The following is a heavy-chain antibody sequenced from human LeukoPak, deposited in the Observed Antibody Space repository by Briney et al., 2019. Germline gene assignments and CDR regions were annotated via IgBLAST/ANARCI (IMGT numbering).Heavy chain of an antibody. CDR3: AKDMGSINWFDP. J-gene: IGHJ5*02. CDR2: ISWNSGSI. CDR1: GFTFSSYA. D-gene: IGHD2-15*01. Sequence: GGSLRLSCAASGFTFSSYAMHWVRQAPGKGLEWVSGISWNSGSIGYADSVKGRFTISRDNAKNSLYLQMNSLRAEDTALYYCAKDMGSINWFDPWGQGTLVTVSS. V-gene: IGHV3-9*01.